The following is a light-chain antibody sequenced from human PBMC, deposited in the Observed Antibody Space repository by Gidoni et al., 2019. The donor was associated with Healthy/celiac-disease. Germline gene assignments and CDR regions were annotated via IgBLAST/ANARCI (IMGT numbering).Light chain of an antibody. V-gene: IGKV1-33*01. CDR1: QDISNY. CDR2: DAS. Sequence: IHMTHSPSSLSASVGDRVTITCQASQDISNYLNWYQQKPGKAPKLLIYDASNLETGVPSRFSGSGSGTDFTFTISSLQPEDIATYYCQQYDNLPYSFGQGTKLEIK. J-gene: IGKJ2*03. CDR3: QQYDNLPYS.